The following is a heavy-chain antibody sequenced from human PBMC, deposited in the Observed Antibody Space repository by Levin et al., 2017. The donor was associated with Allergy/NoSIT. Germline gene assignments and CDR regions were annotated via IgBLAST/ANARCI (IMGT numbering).Heavy chain of an antibody. J-gene: IGHJ3*02. Sequence: SLKISCAASGFTFDDYAMHWVRQAPGKGLEWVSGISWNSGSIGYADSVKGRFTISRDNAKNSLYLQMNSLRTEYTALYYCASDNIGLPDAFDIWGQGTMVIVSS. CDR2: ISWNSGSI. D-gene: IGHD3-10*01. CDR3: ASDNIGLPDAFDI. V-gene: IGHV3-9*01. CDR1: GFTFDDYA.